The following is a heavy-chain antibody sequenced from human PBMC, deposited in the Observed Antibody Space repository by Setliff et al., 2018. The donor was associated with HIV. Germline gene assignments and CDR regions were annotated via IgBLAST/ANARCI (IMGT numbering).Heavy chain of an antibody. CDR1: GFTFSSYA. J-gene: IGHJ4*02. CDR2: ISYDGRNK. V-gene: IGHV3-30-3*01. D-gene: IGHD1-1*01. Sequence: GGSLRLSWADSGFTFSSYAMHWVRQAPGKGLEWVAVISYDGRNKYYADSVKGRFTISRDNSKNTLYLQMNSLRAEDTAVYYCAKDQGWDETTLIDYWGQGTLVTVSS. CDR3: AKDQGWDETTLIDY.